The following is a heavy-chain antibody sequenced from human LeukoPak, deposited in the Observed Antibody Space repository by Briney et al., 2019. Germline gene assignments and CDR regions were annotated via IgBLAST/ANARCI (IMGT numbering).Heavy chain of an antibody. V-gene: IGHV4-59*01. CDR3: AREVFGVARAFDS. J-gene: IGHJ4*02. Sequence: PSETLSLTCTVSGGSISSYYWSWIRQPPGKGLEWIGYIYYTGSTNYNPSLKSRVTLSVDTSKNQFSLKLRSVTAADTALYYCAREVFGVARAFDSWGQGTLVTVSS. CDR2: IYYTGST. D-gene: IGHD3-3*01. CDR1: GGSISSYY.